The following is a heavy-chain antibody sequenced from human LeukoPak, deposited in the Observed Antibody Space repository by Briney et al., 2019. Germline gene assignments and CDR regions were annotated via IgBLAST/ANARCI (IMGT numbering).Heavy chain of an antibody. D-gene: IGHD1-1*01. CDR1: GFTFSSYA. Sequence: GGSLRLSCVASGFTFSSYAIYWVCQAPGKGLEFVSAISSDGGRTYFANSVKGRFTISRDNSKNTLSLQMGSLRAEDMAVYYCSRKSSPSVMTGTIPDYLDHWGQGTLVSVSS. V-gene: IGHV3-64*01. CDR3: SRKSSPSVMTGTIPDYLDH. J-gene: IGHJ4*02. CDR2: ISSDGGRT.